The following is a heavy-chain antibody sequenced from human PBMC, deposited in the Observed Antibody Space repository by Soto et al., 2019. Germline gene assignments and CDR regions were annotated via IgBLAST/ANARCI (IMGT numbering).Heavy chain of an antibody. CDR2: IKQDGSEK. Sequence: GGSLRLSCAASGFSLIRYWISWGRQAPGKGLEWVANIKQDGSEKYYVDYVKGRFTITRDNAKTSLYMQMNSLRAEDAAVYYCARACRWLDSCYFDYWGQGILVTVSS. J-gene: IGHJ4*02. D-gene: IGHD6-19*01. CDR1: GFSLIRYW. V-gene: IGHV3-7*04. CDR3: ARACRWLDSCYFDY.